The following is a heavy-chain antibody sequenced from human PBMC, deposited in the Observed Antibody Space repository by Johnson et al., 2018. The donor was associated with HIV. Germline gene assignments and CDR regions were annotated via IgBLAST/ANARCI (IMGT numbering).Heavy chain of an antibody. Sequence: EQLEESGGGLIQPGGSLRLSCAVSGFTVSSNYMSWVRQAPGKGLEWVSVIYSGGTTNYADSVKGRFTISRDNSKNTLYLQMNSLRADDTAVYYCAKDEEGYCSGGSCYANAFDIWGQGTMVTVSS. V-gene: IGHV3-53*01. D-gene: IGHD2-15*01. CDR3: AKDEEGYCSGGSCYANAFDI. CDR2: IYSGGTT. J-gene: IGHJ3*02. CDR1: GFTVSSNY.